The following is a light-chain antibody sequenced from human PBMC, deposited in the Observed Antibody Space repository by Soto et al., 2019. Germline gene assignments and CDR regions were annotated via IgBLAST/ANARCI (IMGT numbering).Light chain of an antibody. J-gene: IGLJ2*01. CDR2: DNN. CDR1: SSNIGNSY. V-gene: IGLV1-51*01. CDR3: GTWDSSLSVV. Sequence: QSVLTQPPSVSAAPGPKVTSCGAGRSSNIGNSYVSWYQQLPGTAPKLLICDNNKRPSAITDRFSGSKSGTSATLGITGLQTGDEADYYCGTWDSSLSVVFGGGTKVTVL.